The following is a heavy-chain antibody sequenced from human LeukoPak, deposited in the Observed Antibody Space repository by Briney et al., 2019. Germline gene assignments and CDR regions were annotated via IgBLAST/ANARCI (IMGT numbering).Heavy chain of an antibody. V-gene: IGHV3-23*01. D-gene: IGHD6-13*01. CDR2: ISGSGGST. J-gene: IGHJ4*02. Sequence: GGSLRLSCAASGFTFSSYGMSWVRQAPGKGLEWVSAISGSGGSTYYADSVKGRFTISRDNSKNTLYLQMNSLRAEDTAVYYCAKARGGSIAAAGTYSGLFDYWGQGTLVTVSS. CDR3: AKARGGSIAAAGTYSGLFDY. CDR1: GFTFSSYG.